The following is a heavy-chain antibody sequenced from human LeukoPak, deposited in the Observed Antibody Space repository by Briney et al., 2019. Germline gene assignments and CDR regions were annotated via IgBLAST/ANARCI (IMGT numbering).Heavy chain of an antibody. V-gene: IGHV3-21*04. CDR3: AREKKTEWTTGAFDM. J-gene: IGHJ4*02. D-gene: IGHD7-27*01. Sequence: GGSLRLSCAASGFTFSSYSMNWVRQAPGKGLEWVSSISSSSSYIYYADSVKGRFTMSRDNAQNALYLEMNSLRAEDTAVYYCAREKKTEWTTGAFDMWGQGTLVTVSS. CDR1: GFTFSSYS. CDR2: ISSSSSYI.